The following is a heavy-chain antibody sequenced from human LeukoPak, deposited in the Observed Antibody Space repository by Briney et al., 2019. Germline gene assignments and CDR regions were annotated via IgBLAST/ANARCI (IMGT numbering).Heavy chain of an antibody. CDR3: ARVGQALRARYCSGGSCKFDP. J-gene: IGHJ5*02. Sequence: GASVKVSCKASGYTFTSYDINWVRQATGQGPEWMGWMNPNSGNTGYAQKFQGRVTITRNTSISTAYMELSSLRSEDTAVYYCARVGQALRARYCSGGSCKFDPWGQGTLVTVSS. D-gene: IGHD2-15*01. CDR2: MNPNSGNT. CDR1: GYTFTSYD. V-gene: IGHV1-8*03.